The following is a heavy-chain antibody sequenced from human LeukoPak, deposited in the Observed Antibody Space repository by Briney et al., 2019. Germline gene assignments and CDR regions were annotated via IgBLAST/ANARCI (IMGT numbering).Heavy chain of an antibody. CDR3: AKDKEEGDDFWSGYYASSDY. J-gene: IGHJ4*02. CDR1: GFTFSSYA. CDR2: ISGSGGST. Sequence: GGSLRLSCAASGFTFSSYAMSWVRQAPGKGLEWVSAISGSGGSTYYADSVKGRFTISRDNSKNTLYLQMNSLRAEDTAVYYCAKDKEEGDDFWSGYYASSDYWGQGTLVTVSS. D-gene: IGHD3-3*01. V-gene: IGHV3-23*01.